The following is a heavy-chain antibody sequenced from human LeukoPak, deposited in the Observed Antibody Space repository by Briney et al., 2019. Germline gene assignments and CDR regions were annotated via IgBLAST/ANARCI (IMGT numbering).Heavy chain of an antibody. CDR1: GGSISSSSSY. D-gene: IGHD2-2*01. CDR3: ARDGDIVVVPARLNWFDP. J-gene: IGHJ5*02. CDR2: IYYSGST. V-gene: IGHV4-39*07. Sequence: SETLSLTCTVSGGSISSSSSYWGWIRQPPGKGLEWIGCIYYSGSTYYNPSLKSRVTISVDTSKNQFSLKLSSVTAADTAVYYCARDGDIVVVPARLNWFDPWGQGTLVTVSS.